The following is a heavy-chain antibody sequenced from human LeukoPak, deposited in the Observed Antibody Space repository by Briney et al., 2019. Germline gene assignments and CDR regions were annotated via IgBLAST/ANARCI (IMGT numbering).Heavy chain of an antibody. V-gene: IGHV3-64D*09. Sequence: VGSLRLSCSASGFTFSKYAMHWVRQAPGKGLEYVSAINDNGRSTYYADSVKGRFSISRDNSKSTLYLQMSSLRTEDTAVYYCVKYSSGWYYDYWGQGTLVTVSS. J-gene: IGHJ4*02. CDR3: VKYSSGWYYDY. D-gene: IGHD6-19*01. CDR1: GFTFSKYA. CDR2: INDNGRST.